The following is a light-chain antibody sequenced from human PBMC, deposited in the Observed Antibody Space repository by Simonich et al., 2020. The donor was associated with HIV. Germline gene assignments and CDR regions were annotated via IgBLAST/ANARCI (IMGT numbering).Light chain of an antibody. Sequence: EIVLTQSPGTLSLSPGARSILSCRPSQSVSSSYFAWYQQNPGQAPRLLIYGASTRATGIPARFSGSGSGTEFTLTISSMQSEDFAIYYCQQYNNWPLLFGQGTKVEIK. V-gene: IGKV3-15*01. J-gene: IGKJ2*01. CDR1: QSVSSSY. CDR2: GAS. CDR3: QQYNNWPLL.